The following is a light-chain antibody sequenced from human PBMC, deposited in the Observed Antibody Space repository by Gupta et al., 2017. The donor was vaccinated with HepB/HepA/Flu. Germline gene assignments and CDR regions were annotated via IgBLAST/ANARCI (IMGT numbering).Light chain of an antibody. CDR3: QSYDNSLSASV. Sequence: QSVLTQPPSVSGAPGQRVTISCTGSRSNIGAGYDVHWYQQLPGTAPKLLIYDNSNRPSGVPDRFSGSKSGTSASLAISGLQAEDEADYYCQSYDNSLSASVFGGGTKLTVL. V-gene: IGLV1-40*01. CDR1: RSNIGAGYD. J-gene: IGLJ2*01. CDR2: DNS.